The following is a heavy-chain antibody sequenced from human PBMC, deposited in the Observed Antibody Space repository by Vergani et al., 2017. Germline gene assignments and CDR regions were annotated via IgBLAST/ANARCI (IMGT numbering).Heavy chain of an antibody. CDR1: GGSISSSSYY. CDR2: IYYSGST. D-gene: IGHD2-2*01. CDR3: ARHGDXVVVPAADANWFDP. J-gene: IGHJ5*02. Sequence: QLQLQESGPGLVKPSETLALTCTVSGGSISSSSYYWGWIRQPPGKGLEWIGCIYYSGSTYYNPSLKSRVTISVYTSKNQFSLKLSSVTAADTAVYYCARHGDXVVVPAADANWFDPWGQGTLVTVSS. V-gene: IGHV4-39*01.